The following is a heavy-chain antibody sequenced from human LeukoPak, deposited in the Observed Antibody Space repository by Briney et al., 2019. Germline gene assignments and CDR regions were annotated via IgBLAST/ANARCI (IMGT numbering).Heavy chain of an antibody. CDR2: INYSGST. CDR1: GGSVSSGSYY. Sequence: SETLSLTCTVSGGSVSSGSYYWSWIRQAPGKGLEWIGHINYSGSTNYNPSLKGRVTISVDTSKNQFSLKLSSVTAADTAVYYCARKGDSSGYYPFDYWGQGTLVTVSS. J-gene: IGHJ4*02. D-gene: IGHD3-22*01. V-gene: IGHV4-61*01. CDR3: ARKGDSSGYYPFDY.